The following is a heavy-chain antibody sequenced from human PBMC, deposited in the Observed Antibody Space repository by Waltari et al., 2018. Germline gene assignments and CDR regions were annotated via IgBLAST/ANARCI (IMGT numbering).Heavy chain of an antibody. CDR3: ARQGYVSGGLYYDYYHGFDA. V-gene: IGHV4-4*08. Sequence: QVHLQESGPGLVKPSETLSLTCTVSADSFSRYHWSWIRQSPGKGLEWIGSIYTGGTPRYNPSLKSRVTMSIDASNNQFSLKLTSVTAADTAMYYCARQGYVSGGLYYDYYHGFDAWGQGTTVTVSS. CDR1: ADSFSRYH. CDR2: IYTGGTP. J-gene: IGHJ6*02. D-gene: IGHD2-15*01.